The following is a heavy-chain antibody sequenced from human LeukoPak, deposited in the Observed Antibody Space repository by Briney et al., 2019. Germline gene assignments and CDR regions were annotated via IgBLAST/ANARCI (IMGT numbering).Heavy chain of an antibody. Sequence: ASVKVSCKASGYTFTSYYMHWVRQAPGQGLEWMGIINPSGGSTSYAQKFQGRVTMTRDTSKSTVYMELSSLRSEDTAVYYCARDLTDYYDSRGYFDCWGQGTLVTVSS. J-gene: IGHJ4*02. D-gene: IGHD3-22*01. CDR1: GYTFTSYY. CDR3: ARDLTDYYDSRGYFDC. V-gene: IGHV1-46*01. CDR2: INPSGGST.